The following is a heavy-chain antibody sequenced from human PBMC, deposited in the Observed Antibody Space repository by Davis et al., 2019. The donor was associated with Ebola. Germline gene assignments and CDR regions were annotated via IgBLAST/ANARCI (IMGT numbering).Heavy chain of an antibody. CDR1: GFTFTRYS. Sequence: GESLKISCAASGFTFTRYSMNWVRQAPGKGLEWVSYIGPSSSTIYYADSVKGRFTISRDNAKNSLYLQMNSLRDEDTAVYYCARGGFDYWGQGTLVTVSS. J-gene: IGHJ4*02. V-gene: IGHV3-48*02. CDR3: ARGGFDY. CDR2: IGPSSSTI.